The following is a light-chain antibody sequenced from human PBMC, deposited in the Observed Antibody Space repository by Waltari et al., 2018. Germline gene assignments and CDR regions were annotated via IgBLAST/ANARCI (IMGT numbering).Light chain of an antibody. CDR3: QQRKNWPVT. CDR2: DTF. V-gene: IGKV3-11*01. CDR1: QTVQNY. Sequence: EIVLTQSPASLSLSPGERATLSCRASQTVQNYLAWYQQKPGQAPRLPIYDTFARASGIPDRFSGSGSGTDFTLTISSLDPEDFAVYYCQQRKNWPVTFGGGTKVDLK. J-gene: IGKJ4*01.